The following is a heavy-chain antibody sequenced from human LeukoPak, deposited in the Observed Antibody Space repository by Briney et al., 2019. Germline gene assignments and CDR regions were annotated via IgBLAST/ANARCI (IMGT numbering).Heavy chain of an antibody. J-gene: IGHJ4*02. CDR2: ISYSGST. Sequence: KTSETLSLTCSVFGGSVSSYYWSWIRQPPGKGLEWIGYISYSGSTNYNPSLMSRVTISLATSKNQFSLKLSSVTAADTAVYYCARHVWLQPFDYWGQGTLVTVSS. V-gene: IGHV4-59*02. D-gene: IGHD3-9*01. CDR1: GGSVSSYY. CDR3: ARHVWLQPFDY.